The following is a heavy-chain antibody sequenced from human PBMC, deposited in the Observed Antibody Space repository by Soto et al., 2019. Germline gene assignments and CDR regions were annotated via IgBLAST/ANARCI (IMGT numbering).Heavy chain of an antibody. Sequence: GGSLRLSCAASGFIFNTYAMNWVRQAPGKGLEWISYISNSGSTTYYADSVKGRFTISRDNSKNTLYLQMNSLRAEDTAVYYCAKHDGEYSSSSVIAYWGQGTLVTVSS. CDR2: ISNSGSTT. D-gene: IGHD6-6*01. J-gene: IGHJ4*02. V-gene: IGHV3-23*01. CDR3: AKHDGEYSSSSVIAY. CDR1: GFIFNTYA.